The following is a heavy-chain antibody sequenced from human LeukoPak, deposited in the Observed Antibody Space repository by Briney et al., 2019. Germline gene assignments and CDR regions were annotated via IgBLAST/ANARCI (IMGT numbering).Heavy chain of an antibody. V-gene: IGHV1-2*02. Sequence: ASVKVSCKASGYTFTDYYIHWVRQAPGQGLEWMGWIKPNNDYTYYAQKFQGRVTLTRDTSISTVYMELTRLTSDDTALYYCAVAPGDYWGQGTLLIVSA. CDR1: GYTFTDYY. J-gene: IGHJ4*02. CDR2: IKPNNDYT. D-gene: IGHD3-16*01. CDR3: AVAPGDY.